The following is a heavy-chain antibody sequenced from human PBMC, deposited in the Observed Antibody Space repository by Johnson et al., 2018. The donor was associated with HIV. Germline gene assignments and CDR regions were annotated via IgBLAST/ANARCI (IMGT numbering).Heavy chain of an antibody. CDR3: ARDHLRRSHAFDI. J-gene: IGHJ3*02. CDR2: ISYDGSNT. Sequence: QVQLVESGGGLVQPGGSLRLSCAASGFTFSSYAMHWVRQAPGKGLEWVAVISYDGSNTYYADSVKGRFPISRDNSKNTLYLQMNSLRAEDTAVYYCARDHLRRSHAFDIWGQGTMVTVSS. CDR1: GFTFSSYA. D-gene: IGHD2-15*01. V-gene: IGHV3-30*14.